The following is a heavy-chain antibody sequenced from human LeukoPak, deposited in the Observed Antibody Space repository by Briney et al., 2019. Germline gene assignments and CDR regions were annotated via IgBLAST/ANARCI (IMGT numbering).Heavy chain of an antibody. Sequence: ASVKVSCKASGYTFSGYYMHWVRQAPGQGLEWMGWIIPNSGGTNYAQKFQGRVTMTRDTSISTAYMELSRLRSDDTAVYYCARDRAGYCSSRSCSQGGFDFWGQGTMVTVSS. V-gene: IGHV1-2*02. CDR2: IIPNSGGT. J-gene: IGHJ3*01. CDR1: GYTFSGYY. D-gene: IGHD2-2*01. CDR3: ARDRAGYCSSRSCSQGGFDF.